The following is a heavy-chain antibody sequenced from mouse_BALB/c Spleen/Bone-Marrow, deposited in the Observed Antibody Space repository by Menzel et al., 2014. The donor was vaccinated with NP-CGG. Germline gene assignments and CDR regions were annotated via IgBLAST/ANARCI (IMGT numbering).Heavy chain of an antibody. D-gene: IGHD2-4*01. J-gene: IGHJ3*01. CDR2: TSSGGSYT. CDR1: GFTFSSYT. V-gene: IGHV5-6-4*01. CDR3: TRDDYDGAWFAY. Sequence: EVKVEESGGGLVKPGGSLKLSCAASGFTFSSYTMSWVRQTPEKRLEWVATTSSGGSYTYYPDSVKGRFTISRDNAKNTLYLQMSSLKSEDKAMYYCTRDDYDGAWFAYWGQGTLVTVSA.